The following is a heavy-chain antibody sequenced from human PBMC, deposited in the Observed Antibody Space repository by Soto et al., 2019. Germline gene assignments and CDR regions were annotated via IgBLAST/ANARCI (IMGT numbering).Heavy chain of an antibody. CDR1: GYTLTYLS. Sequence: ASVTVSCQVSGYTLTYLSMHWVRQAPGKGLEWMGGFDPEDGETIYAQKFQGRVTMTEDTSTDTAYMELSSLRSEDTAVYYCATGPGIVATIDAFDIWGQGTMVTVSS. V-gene: IGHV1-24*01. CDR2: FDPEDGET. D-gene: IGHD5-12*01. CDR3: ATGPGIVATIDAFDI. J-gene: IGHJ3*02.